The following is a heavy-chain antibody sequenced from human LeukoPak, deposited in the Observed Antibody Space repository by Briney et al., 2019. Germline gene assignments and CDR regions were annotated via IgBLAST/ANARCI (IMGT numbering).Heavy chain of an antibody. J-gene: IGHJ4*02. V-gene: IGHV4-59*08. D-gene: IGHD7-27*01. Sequence: KTSETLSLTCSVSGGSISNYFWTWIRQRPGKGLEWIGYIYSSGSTYYNPSLKSRVTISVDTSKNRFSLKLSTVTAADTAVYYCARRPTGDPKFDYWGQGTLVTVSS. CDR2: IYSSGST. CDR1: GGSISNYF. CDR3: ARRPTGDPKFDY.